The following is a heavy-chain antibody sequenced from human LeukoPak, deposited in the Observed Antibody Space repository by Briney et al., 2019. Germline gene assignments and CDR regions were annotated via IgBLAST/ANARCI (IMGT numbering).Heavy chain of an antibody. J-gene: IGHJ4*02. D-gene: IGHD3-3*01. CDR2: IYYSGST. Sequence: SQTLSLTCTVSGGSISSGDYYWSWIRQPPGKGLEWIGYIYYSGSTYYNPSLKSRVTISVDTSKNQFSLKLSSVTAADTAVYYCARAGQRYDFWSGYPYYFDYWGQGTLVTVSS. CDR1: GGSISSGDYY. CDR3: ARAGQRYDFWSGYPYYFDY. V-gene: IGHV4-30-4*01.